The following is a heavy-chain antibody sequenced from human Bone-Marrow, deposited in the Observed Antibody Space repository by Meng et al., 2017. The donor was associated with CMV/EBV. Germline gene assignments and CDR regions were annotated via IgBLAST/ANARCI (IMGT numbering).Heavy chain of an antibody. D-gene: IGHD2-2*02. Sequence: GGSLRLSCAASGFTFSSYAMHWVRQAPGKGLEWVAVISYDGSNKYYADSVKGRFTISRDNSKNTLYLQMNSLRAEDTAVYYCARVPWDIVVVPAAIDFDYWGQGTLVTVSS. J-gene: IGHJ4*02. CDR1: GFTFSSYA. V-gene: IGHV3-30-3*01. CDR3: ARVPWDIVVVPAAIDFDY. CDR2: ISYDGSNK.